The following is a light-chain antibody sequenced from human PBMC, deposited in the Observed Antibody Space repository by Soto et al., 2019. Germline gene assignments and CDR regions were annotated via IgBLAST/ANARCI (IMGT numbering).Light chain of an antibody. V-gene: IGKV3-15*01. CDR3: QQYGSSGT. CDR2: GAY. J-gene: IGKJ1*01. CDR1: QSVGNN. Sequence: EIVMTQAPATLSVSPGERTTLSCRSSQSVGNNLAWYQQKPGQAPRLLIYGAYPRATGIPARFSGSGSGTDFPITISSLQSEDFAVYYCQQYGSSGTFGQGTKVDIK.